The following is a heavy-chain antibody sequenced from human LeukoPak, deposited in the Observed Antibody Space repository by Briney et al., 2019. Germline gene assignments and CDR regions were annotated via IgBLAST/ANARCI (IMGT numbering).Heavy chain of an antibody. D-gene: IGHD2-15*01. J-gene: IGHJ4*02. CDR3: AKAGAYCSGGSCRYYFDY. CDR1: GFTFSSYA. Sequence: GGSLRLSCAASGFTFSSYAMSWVRQAPGKGLEWVSAISGSGGSTYYADSVKGRFTISRDNSKNTLYLQMNSLRAEDTAVYYCAKAGAYCSGGSCRYYFDYWGQGTLVTVSS. V-gene: IGHV3-23*01. CDR2: ISGSGGST.